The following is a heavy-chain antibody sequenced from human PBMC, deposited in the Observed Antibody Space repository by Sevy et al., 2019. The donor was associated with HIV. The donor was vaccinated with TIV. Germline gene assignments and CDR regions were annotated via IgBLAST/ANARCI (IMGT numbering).Heavy chain of an antibody. D-gene: IGHD5-12*01. CDR2: IHYTGTT. J-gene: IGHJ5*02. CDR1: GGSISAYH. Sequence: SETLSLTCTVSGGSISAYHWGWIRQPPGKGLEYIGYIHYTGTTNYNPSLKSRVTISVDTSKNQFSLKLSSVTAADTALYYCARAPPVRSGDDSLNWFDPWGQGTLATVSS. V-gene: IGHV4-59*01. CDR3: ARAPPVRSGDDSLNWFDP.